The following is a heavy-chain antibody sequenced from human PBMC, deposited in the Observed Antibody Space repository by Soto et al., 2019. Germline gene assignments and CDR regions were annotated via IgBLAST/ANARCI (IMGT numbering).Heavy chain of an antibody. CDR1: GYSFTSYW. Sequence: GESLKISCKGSGYSFTSYWINWVRQMPGKGLEWMGIIYCGDSDTRYSPSFQGQVTISADKSISTAYLQWSSLKASDTAMYYCARSPSVVNEYYRLSGLDYWGQGTLVTVSS. J-gene: IGHJ4*02. V-gene: IGHV5-51*01. CDR2: IYCGDSDT. CDR3: ARSPSVVNEYYRLSGLDY. D-gene: IGHD3-10*01.